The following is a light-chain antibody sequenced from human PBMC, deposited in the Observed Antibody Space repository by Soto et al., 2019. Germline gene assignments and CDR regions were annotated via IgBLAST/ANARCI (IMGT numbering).Light chain of an antibody. Sequence: DIQMTQSPSSLSASVGDRVTITCRANQGISNYLAWFQQKPGKAPKSLIYAASNLQSGVPSKFSGSGSGTDFTLTISSLQPEDFGTYYCQQYISYPRTFGQGTKVEIK. J-gene: IGKJ1*01. CDR3: QQYISYPRT. CDR1: QGISNY. CDR2: AAS. V-gene: IGKV1-16*02.